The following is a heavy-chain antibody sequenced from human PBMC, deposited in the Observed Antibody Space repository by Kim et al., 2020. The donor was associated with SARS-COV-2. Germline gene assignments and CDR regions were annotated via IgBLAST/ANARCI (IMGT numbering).Heavy chain of an antibody. V-gene: IGHV3-15*01. J-gene: IGHJ4*02. CDR2: IKSKTDGGTT. Sequence: GGSLRLSCAASGFTFSNAWMSWVRQAPGKGLEWVGRIKSKTDGGTTDYAAPVKGRFTISRDDSKNTLYLQMNSLKTEDTAVYYCTTDFFVVVVAADYWGLGTLVTVSS. CDR3: TTDFFVVVVAADY. CDR1: GFTFSNAW. D-gene: IGHD2-15*01.